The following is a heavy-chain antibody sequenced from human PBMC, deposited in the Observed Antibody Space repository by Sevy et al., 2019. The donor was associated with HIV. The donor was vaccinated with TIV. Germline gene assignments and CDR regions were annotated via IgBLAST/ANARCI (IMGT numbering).Heavy chain of an antibody. V-gene: IGHV1-18*01. CDR1: GYTFTSYG. D-gene: IGHD6-19*01. CDR3: ARDPGPKQWLVQAEYFQH. Sequence: ASVKVSCKASGYTFTSYGISWVRQAPGQGLEWMGWISAYNGNTNYAQKLQGRVTMTTDTSTSTAYMELRSLRSDDTAVYYCARDPGPKQWLVQAEYFQHWGQGTLVTVSS. J-gene: IGHJ1*01. CDR2: ISAYNGNT.